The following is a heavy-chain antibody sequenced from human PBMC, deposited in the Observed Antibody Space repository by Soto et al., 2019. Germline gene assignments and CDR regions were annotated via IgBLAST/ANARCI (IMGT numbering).Heavy chain of an antibody. Sequence: ASVKVSCKASGYTFTSYDINWVRQATGQGLEWMGWMNPNSGNTGYAQKFQGRVTMTRNTSISTAYMELSSLRSEDTAVYYCARGGPKGITMVRGVINYYYYMDVWGKGTTVTV. CDR1: GYTFTSYD. CDR2: MNPNSGNT. V-gene: IGHV1-8*01. CDR3: ARGGPKGITMVRGVINYYYYMDV. D-gene: IGHD3-10*01. J-gene: IGHJ6*03.